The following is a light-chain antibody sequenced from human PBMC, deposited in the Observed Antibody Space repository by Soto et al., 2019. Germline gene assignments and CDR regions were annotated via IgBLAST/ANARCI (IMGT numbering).Light chain of an antibody. CDR1: QSISRT. J-gene: IGKJ1*01. V-gene: IGKV3D-15*01. CDR3: QQRSDWPWT. Sequence: EIVFTQSPDTPSPSPGGRATPSCRASQSISRTLAWYQQKSGQPPRLLIYDASTRATGFPARFSGSGSGTEFTLTISSLQPEDFAVYYCQQRSDWPWTFGQGTKVDIK. CDR2: DAS.